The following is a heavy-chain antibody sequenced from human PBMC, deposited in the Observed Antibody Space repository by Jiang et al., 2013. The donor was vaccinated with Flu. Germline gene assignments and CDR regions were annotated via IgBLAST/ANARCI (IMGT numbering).Heavy chain of an antibody. CDR3: ARDGGSSSGWYAGDY. J-gene: IGHJ4*02. Sequence: GSTSYAQKFQGGVTMTRDTSTSTVYMELSSLRSEDTAVYYCARDGGSSSGWYAGDYWGQGTLVTVSS. CDR2: GST. D-gene: IGHD6-19*01. V-gene: IGHV1-46*03.